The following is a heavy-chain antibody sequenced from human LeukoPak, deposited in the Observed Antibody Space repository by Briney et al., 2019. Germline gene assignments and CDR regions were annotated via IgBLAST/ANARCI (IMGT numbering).Heavy chain of an antibody. Sequence: PSETLSLTCAVYGGSFSGYYWSWTRQPPGKGLEWIGEINHSGSTNYNPSLKSRVTISVDTSKNQFSLKLSSVTAADTAVYYCARIGSSSSSPWGQGTLVTVSS. CDR3: ARIGSSSSSP. D-gene: IGHD6-13*01. CDR1: GGSFSGYY. CDR2: INHSGST. V-gene: IGHV4-34*01. J-gene: IGHJ5*02.